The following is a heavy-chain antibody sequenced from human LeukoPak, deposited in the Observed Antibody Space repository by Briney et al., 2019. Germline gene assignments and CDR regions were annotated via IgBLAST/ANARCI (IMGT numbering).Heavy chain of an antibody. Sequence: GASVKVSCKASGGTFSSYAISWVRQAPGQGLEWMGGIIPIFGTANYAQKFQGRATITADESTGTAYMELSSLRSEDTAVYYCARKAHDYGDYSAFDIWGQGTMVTVSS. CDR1: GGTFSSYA. CDR2: IIPIFGTA. CDR3: ARKAHDYGDYSAFDI. D-gene: IGHD4-17*01. J-gene: IGHJ3*02. V-gene: IGHV1-69*01.